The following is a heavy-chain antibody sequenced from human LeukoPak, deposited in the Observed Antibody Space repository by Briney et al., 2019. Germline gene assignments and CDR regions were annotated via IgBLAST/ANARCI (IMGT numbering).Heavy chain of an antibody. J-gene: IGHJ4*02. CDR1: GFTFSSYG. D-gene: IGHD4-11*01. Sequence: QTGGSLRLSCAASGFTFSSYGMHWVRQAPGKGLEWVAFIRNDGSNKYYVDSVKGRFTISRDNSKNTLYLQMNSLRAEATAVYYCASHYRTTGSNPQPDYWGQGTLVTVSS. CDR2: IRNDGSNK. V-gene: IGHV3-30*02. CDR3: ASHYRTTGSNPQPDY.